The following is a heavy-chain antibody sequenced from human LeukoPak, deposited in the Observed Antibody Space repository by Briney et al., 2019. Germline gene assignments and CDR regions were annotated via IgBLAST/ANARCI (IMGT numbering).Heavy chain of an antibody. CDR1: GGSISSGSYY. V-gene: IGHV4-39*07. D-gene: IGHD3-16*02. Sequence: SQTLSLTCTVSGGSISSGSYYWGWIRQPPGKGLEWIGSIYYSGSTYYNPSPKSRVTISVDTSKNQFSLKLSSVTAADTAVYYCANAYYDYVWGSYRGYYFDYWGQGTLVTVSS. CDR2: IYYSGST. CDR3: ANAYYDYVWGSYRGYYFDY. J-gene: IGHJ4*02.